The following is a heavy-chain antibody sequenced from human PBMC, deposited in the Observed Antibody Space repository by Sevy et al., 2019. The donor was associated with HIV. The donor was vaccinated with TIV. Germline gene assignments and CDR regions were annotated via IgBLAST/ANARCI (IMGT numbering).Heavy chain of an antibody. CDR1: GFIFSSYA. J-gene: IGHJ4*02. Sequence: GGSLRLSCAASGFIFSSYAMHWVRQAPGKGLEWVAVMSFDGSNKYYADSVKGRFTITRDNSKKTLYLQMNNLGTEDTAVDYCARDGIPDIVGVVPTFDYWGQGTLVTVSS. CDR3: ARDGIPDIVGVVPTFDY. V-gene: IGHV3-30*04. CDR2: MSFDGSNK. D-gene: IGHD2-15*01.